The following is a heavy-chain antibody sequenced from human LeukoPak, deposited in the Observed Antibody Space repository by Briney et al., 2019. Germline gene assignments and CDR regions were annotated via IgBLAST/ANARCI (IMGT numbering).Heavy chain of an antibody. CDR3: ARGTLYSGWSYYFDY. J-gene: IGHJ4*02. CDR1: GGSISLSYYY. D-gene: IGHD6-19*01. Sequence: SETLSLTCSVSGGSISLSYYYWGWIRQPPGKALEWIGSVYYSGTTSYNPSLKSRVTISVDMSKNHFSLRLSSVTAADTAMYYCARGTLYSGWSYYFDYWGQGSQVTVSS. V-gene: IGHV4-39*07. CDR2: VYYSGTT.